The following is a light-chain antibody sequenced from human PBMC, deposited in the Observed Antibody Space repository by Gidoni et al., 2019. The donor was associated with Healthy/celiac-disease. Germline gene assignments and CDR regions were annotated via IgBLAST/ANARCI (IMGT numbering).Light chain of an antibody. Sequence: DIQMTQSPSTLSASVGDRVNITCRASQSISSWLAWYQQKPGKAPKLLIYKASSLESGVPSRFSGSGSGTEFTLTISSLQPDDFATYYCQQYNSYPWTFXXXTKVEIK. CDR1: QSISSW. CDR2: KAS. V-gene: IGKV1-5*03. J-gene: IGKJ1*01. CDR3: QQYNSYPWT.